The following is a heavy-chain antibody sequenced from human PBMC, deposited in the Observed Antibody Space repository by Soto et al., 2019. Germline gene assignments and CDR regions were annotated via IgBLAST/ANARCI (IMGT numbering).Heavy chain of an antibody. J-gene: IGHJ4*02. CDR2: ISSDAGDK. V-gene: IGHV3-30*18. CDR1: GFTFSNFG. Sequence: QVQLVESGGGVVQPGRSPRLSCAASGFTFSNFGMHWVRQAPGKGLEWVAAISSDAGDKYYSHSVKDRFTISRDNSKNTLFLQMNSLRVEDTAVYYCVKGTEVARQELDHWGQGILVTVSA. CDR3: VKGTEVARQELDH. D-gene: IGHD2-15*01.